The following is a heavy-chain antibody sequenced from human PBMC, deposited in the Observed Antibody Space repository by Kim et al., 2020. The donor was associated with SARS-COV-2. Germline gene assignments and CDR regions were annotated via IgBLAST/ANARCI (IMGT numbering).Heavy chain of an antibody. J-gene: IGHJ4*02. V-gene: IGHV3-30*04. CDR3: ARVETTAYYYGSGSYYFDN. CDR2: ISYDGSNK. Sequence: GGSLRLSCAASGFTFSSYAMHWVRQAPGKGLEWVAVISYDGSNKSYADSVKGRFTISRDNSKKTLYLQMNSLRAEDTAVYYCARVETTAYYYGSGSYYFDNWGQGTLVTASS. D-gene: IGHD3-10*01. CDR1: GFTFSSYA.